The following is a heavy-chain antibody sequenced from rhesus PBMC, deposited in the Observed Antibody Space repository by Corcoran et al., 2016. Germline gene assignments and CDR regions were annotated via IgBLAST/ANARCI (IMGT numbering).Heavy chain of an antibody. J-gene: IGHJ4*01. Sequence: EVQLVESGCGLAKPGGSLRLSCAASGFTFSSYWLNWVRQAPGKGLEWVSAINSGGGSTYYADSVKGRVTISRDNSKNTLSLQMNSLRAEDTAVYYCAKDRAAAGYSYFDYWGQGVLVTVSS. V-gene: IGHV3S25*01. CDR3: AKDRAAAGYSYFDY. CDR2: INSGGGST. CDR1: GFTFSSYW. D-gene: IGHD6-25*01.